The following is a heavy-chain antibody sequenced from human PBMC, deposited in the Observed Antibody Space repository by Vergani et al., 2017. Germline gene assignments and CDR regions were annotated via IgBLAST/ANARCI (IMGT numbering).Heavy chain of an antibody. CDR2: IYYSGST. CDR3: ARGPSLYYYDSSGYLGY. V-gene: IGHV4-39*01. D-gene: IGHD3-22*01. J-gene: IGHJ4*02. CDR1: GGSISSSSYY. Sequence: QLQLQESGPGLVKPSETLSLTCTVSGGSISSSSYYWGWIRQPPGKGLEWIGSIYYSGSTYYNPSLKSRCTISVYTSKNQFSLKLSSVTAADTAVYYCARGPSLYYYDSSGYLGYWGQGTLVTVSS.